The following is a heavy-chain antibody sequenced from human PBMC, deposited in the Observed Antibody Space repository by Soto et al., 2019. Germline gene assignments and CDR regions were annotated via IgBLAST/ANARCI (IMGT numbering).Heavy chain of an antibody. CDR2: INAYNGKT. Sequence: ASVKVSWKASGYTFSRYCISWGRQAPGKGLEWMGWINAYNGKTNYAQKFQGRVTMTTDTSTHTAYMELSSLRSEDTAVYYCATDPGSSHSYWGQGTLVTVSS. D-gene: IGHD6-13*01. CDR3: ATDPGSSHSY. J-gene: IGHJ4*02. V-gene: IGHV1-18*01. CDR1: GYTFSRYC.